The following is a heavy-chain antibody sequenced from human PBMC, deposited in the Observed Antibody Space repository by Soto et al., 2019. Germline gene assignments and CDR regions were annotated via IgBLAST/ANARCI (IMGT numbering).Heavy chain of an antibody. J-gene: IGHJ4*02. CDR3: ASPTGTTPPMLLD. CDR2: IYYSGST. Sequence: SETLSLTCTVSGGSISSSSYYWGWIRQPPGKGLEWIGSIYYSGSTYYNPSLKSRVTISVDTSKNQFSLKLSSVTAADTAVYYCASPTGTTPPMLLDWGQGTLVTVSS. D-gene: IGHD1-7*01. V-gene: IGHV4-39*01. CDR1: GGSISSSSYY.